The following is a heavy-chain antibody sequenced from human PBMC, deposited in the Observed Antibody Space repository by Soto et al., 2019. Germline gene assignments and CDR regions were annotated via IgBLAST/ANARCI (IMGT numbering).Heavy chain of an antibody. V-gene: IGHV1-18*01. J-gene: IGHJ5*02. Sequence: ASVKVSCKASGYTFTSYGISWVRQAPGQGLEWMGWISAYNGNTNYAQKLQGRVTMTTDTSTSTAYMELRSLRSDDTAVYYCAREFAGSGWPTVWFDPWGQGTLVTVSS. CDR2: ISAYNGNT. D-gene: IGHD6-19*01. CDR1: GYTFTSYG. CDR3: AREFAGSGWPTVWFDP.